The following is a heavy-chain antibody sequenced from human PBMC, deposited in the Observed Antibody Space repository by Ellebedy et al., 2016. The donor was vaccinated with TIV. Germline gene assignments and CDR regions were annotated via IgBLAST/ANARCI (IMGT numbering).Heavy chain of an antibody. CDR1: GASVSSSSYY. J-gene: IGHJ5*02. CDR3: ARDPALPRGRFDT. Sequence: MPSETLSLTCTVSGASVSSSSYYWSWIRQPPGKGLDWFGSIYYSGIAYYNPSLNSRVTVSVDTSKNQFSLTLSSVTAADTAGYYCARDPALPRGRFDTWGQGTLVTVSS. V-gene: IGHV4-39*07. CDR2: IYYSGIA.